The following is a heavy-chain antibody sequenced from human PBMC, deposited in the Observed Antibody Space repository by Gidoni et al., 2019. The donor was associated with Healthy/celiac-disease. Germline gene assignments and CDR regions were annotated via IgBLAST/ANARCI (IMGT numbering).Heavy chain of an antibody. CDR1: GGSISSYY. J-gene: IGHJ5*02. CDR2: IYYIGST. D-gene: IGHD6-19*01. Sequence: QVQLQESGPGLVKPSETLSLTCPVSGGSISSYYWSWIRQPPGKGLEWIGYIYYIGSTNYNPSLKSRVTISVDTSKNQFSLKLSSVTAADTAVYYCARAHSSGWFVNWFDPWGQGTLVTVSS. CDR3: ARAHSSGWFVNWFDP. V-gene: IGHV4-59*01.